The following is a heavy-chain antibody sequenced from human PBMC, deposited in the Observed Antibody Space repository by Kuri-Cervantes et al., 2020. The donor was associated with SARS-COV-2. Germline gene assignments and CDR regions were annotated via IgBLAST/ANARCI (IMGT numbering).Heavy chain of an antibody. V-gene: IGHV3-21*01. CDR1: GFTFSSYS. CDR2: ISSSSSYI. Sequence: GESLKISCAASGFTFSSYSMNWVRQAPGKGLEWVSSISSSSSYIYYADSVKGRFTISRDNAKNSLYLQMNSLRAEDTAVYYCARKMATSYDAFDIWGQGTMVTVSS. J-gene: IGHJ3*02. CDR3: ARKMATSYDAFDI. D-gene: IGHD5-24*01.